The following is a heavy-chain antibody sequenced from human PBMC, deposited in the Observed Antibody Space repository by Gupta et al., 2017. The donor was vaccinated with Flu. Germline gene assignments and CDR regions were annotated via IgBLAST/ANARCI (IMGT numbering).Heavy chain of an antibody. CDR1: GGSISRGGYY. D-gene: IGHD3-16*02. V-gene: IGHV4-61*02. CDR3: ARTSRYSTNYFDP. Sequence: QVLLQESGPGLVKPSQTLSLTCTVSGGSISRGGYYWSWIRQPAGKGLEWIGRIYNTGSTNYSPSLNSRVNISIDTSNNQFSLKLSAVTAADTAVYYCARTSRYSTNYFDPWGQGTLVTVSS. J-gene: IGHJ5*02. CDR2: IYNTGST.